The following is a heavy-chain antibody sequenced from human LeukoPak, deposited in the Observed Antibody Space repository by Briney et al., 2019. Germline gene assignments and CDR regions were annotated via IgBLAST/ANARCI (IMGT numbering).Heavy chain of an antibody. CDR2: ISGSGGST. D-gene: IGHD3-22*01. V-gene: IGHV3-23*01. Sequence: PGGSLRLSCAASGFTFSSYAKSWVRQAPGKGLEWVSAISGSGGSTYYADSVKGRFTISRDNSKNTLYLQMNSLRAEDTAVYYCAKDPGGNYYDSSGYPNRFDYWGQGTLVTVSS. CDR3: AKDPGGNYYDSSGYPNRFDY. CDR1: GFTFSSYA. J-gene: IGHJ4*02.